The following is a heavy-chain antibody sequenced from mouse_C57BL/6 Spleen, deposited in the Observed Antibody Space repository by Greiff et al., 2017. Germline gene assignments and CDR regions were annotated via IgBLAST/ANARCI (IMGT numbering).Heavy chain of an antibody. Sequence: EVQGVESGGGLVKPAGSLKLSCAASGFTFSSYAMSWVRQTPEKRLEWVATISDGGSYTYYPDNVKGRFTISRDNAKNNLYLQMSHLKSEDTAMYYCAREDDGWPDYWGQGTTLTVSS. CDR2: ISDGGSYT. D-gene: IGHD2-3*01. CDR1: GFTFSSYA. CDR3: AREDDGWPDY. J-gene: IGHJ2*01. V-gene: IGHV5-4*01.